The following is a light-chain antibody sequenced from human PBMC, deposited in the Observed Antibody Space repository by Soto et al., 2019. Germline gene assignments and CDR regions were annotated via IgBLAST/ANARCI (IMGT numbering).Light chain of an antibody. J-gene: IGKJ4*01. Sequence: DIHMTQSPPSLSASVGDRVTITCRASDNIGKFVNWYQQKPGKAPKPLIYAASFVLIGVPSRFSATGSGTDFTLTISSLQPVDFATYFCQQTYRSFGTFGGGTKVDIK. V-gene: IGKV1-39*01. CDR2: AAS. CDR1: DNIGKF. CDR3: QQTYRSFGT.